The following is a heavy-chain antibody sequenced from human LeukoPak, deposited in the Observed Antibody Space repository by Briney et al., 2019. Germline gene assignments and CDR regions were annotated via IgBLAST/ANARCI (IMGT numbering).Heavy chain of an antibody. CDR3: ARNWFDP. CDR2: IYSGGST. Sequence: GGSLRLSCAASGFTVSSDYMSWVRQAPGKGPEWVSVIYSGGSTYYADSVKGRFTISRDKSKNTVYLQMNSLRFEDTAMYYCARNWFDPWGQGTLVTVSS. J-gene: IGHJ5*02. CDR1: GFTVSSDY. V-gene: IGHV3-53*05.